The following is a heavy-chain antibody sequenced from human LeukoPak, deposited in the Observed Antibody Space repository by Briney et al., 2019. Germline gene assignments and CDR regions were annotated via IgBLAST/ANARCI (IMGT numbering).Heavy chain of an antibody. D-gene: IGHD1-14*01. CDR3: ARDPRNGGEIDY. Sequence: ASVKVSCKASGYTFIGYYMHWVRQAPGQGLEWMGIVNPSGGSTSYAQKFQGRVTMTRDMSTSTVYMELSSLRSEDTAVYYCARDPRNGGEIDYWGQGTLVTVSS. J-gene: IGHJ4*02. V-gene: IGHV1-46*01. CDR2: VNPSGGST. CDR1: GYTFIGYY.